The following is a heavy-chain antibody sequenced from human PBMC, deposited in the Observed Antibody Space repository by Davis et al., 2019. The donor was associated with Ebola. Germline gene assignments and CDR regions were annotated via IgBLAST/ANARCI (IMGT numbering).Heavy chain of an antibody. D-gene: IGHD6-13*01. J-gene: IGHJ6*02. CDR3: ARDRGFIAAAGNYYGMDV. Sequence: GESLKISCAASGFTFSSYGMHWVRQAPGKGLEWVAVISYDGSNKYYADSVKGRFTISRDNSKNTLYLQMNSLRAEDTAVYYCARDRGFIAAAGNYYGMDVWGQGTTVTVSS. CDR2: ISYDGSNK. CDR1: GFTFSSYG. V-gene: IGHV3-30*03.